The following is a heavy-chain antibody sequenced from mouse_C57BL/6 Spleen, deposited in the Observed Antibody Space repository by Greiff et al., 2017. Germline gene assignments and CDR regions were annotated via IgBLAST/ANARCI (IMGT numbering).Heavy chain of an antibody. CDR1: GFSFNTYA. CDR3: VRQDSSGYRDYAMDY. D-gene: IGHD3-2*02. CDR2: IRSKSNNYAT. Sequence: EVQVVESGGGLVQPKGSLKLSCAASGFSFNTYAMNWVRQAPGKGLEWVARIRSKSNNYATYYADSVKDRFTISRDDSESMLYLQMNNLKTEDTAMYYCVRQDSSGYRDYAMDYWGQGTSVTVSS. J-gene: IGHJ4*01. V-gene: IGHV10-1*01.